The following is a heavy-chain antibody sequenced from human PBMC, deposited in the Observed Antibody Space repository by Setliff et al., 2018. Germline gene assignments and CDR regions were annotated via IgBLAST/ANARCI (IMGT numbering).Heavy chain of an antibody. CDR3: VRDAGDGYGVDAYAGGGFDI. CDR2: IYTRWST. J-gene: IGHJ3*02. V-gene: IGHV4-61*09. Sequence: SETLSLTCTVSDDSISSRHYYWSWIRQPAGKGLEWLGQIYTRWSTNYNPSLKSLVTISSDTSKNHFSLKLTSVTAADTAVYYCVRDAGDGYGVDAYAGGGFDIWGQGTMVTVSS. D-gene: IGHD4-17*01. CDR1: DDSISSRHYY.